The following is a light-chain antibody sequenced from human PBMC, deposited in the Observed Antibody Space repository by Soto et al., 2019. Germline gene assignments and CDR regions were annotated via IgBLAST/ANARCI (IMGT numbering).Light chain of an antibody. CDR2: GAS. V-gene: IGKV3-20*01. J-gene: IGKJ4*01. CDR1: HSVNSVY. CDR3: QTYCTSPLT. Sequence: DIVLTHSPGTLALSPGDRATLSYRASHSVNSVYIAWYQQRHGQAPRLLIHGASSRATGTPDRFTGSGSGKDFTPTISRLEAEDFDVYYCQTYCTSPLTVGGGTKVDIK.